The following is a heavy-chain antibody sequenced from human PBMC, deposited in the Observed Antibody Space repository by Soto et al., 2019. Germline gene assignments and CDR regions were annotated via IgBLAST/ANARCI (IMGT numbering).Heavy chain of an antibody. CDR1: GYTFTSYD. CDR2: MNPNSGNT. CDR3: ARRLAVFGGATLYSSYYYCYMVV. Sequence: QVQLVQSGAEVKKPGASVKVSCKASGYTFTSYDINWGRQATGQGLEWMGWMNPNSGNTGYAQKFQGRVTMTRNTSISTAYMELSRLRSEDTAVYYSARRLAVFGGATLYSSYYYCYMVVWGKGTTVTVSS. D-gene: IGHD3-3*01. J-gene: IGHJ6*03. V-gene: IGHV1-8*01.